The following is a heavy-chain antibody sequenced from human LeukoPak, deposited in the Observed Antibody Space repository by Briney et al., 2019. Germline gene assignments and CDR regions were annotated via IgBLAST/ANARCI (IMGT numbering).Heavy chain of an antibody. Sequence: SETLSLTCTVSGGSISSSSYYWGWVRQPPGKGREWIGSIYYSGGTYYNPSLKSRVTISVDTSKNQFSLKLSSVTAADTAVYYCARLSSDRIAAAGAPGYYYYGMDVWGQGTTVTVSS. D-gene: IGHD6-13*01. J-gene: IGHJ6*02. CDR3: ARLSSDRIAAAGAPGYYYYGMDV. V-gene: IGHV4-39*01. CDR1: GGSISSSSYY. CDR2: IYYSGGT.